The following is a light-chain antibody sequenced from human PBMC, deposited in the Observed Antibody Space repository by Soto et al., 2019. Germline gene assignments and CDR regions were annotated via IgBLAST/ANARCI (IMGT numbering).Light chain of an antibody. CDR2: DAS. CDR1: QSVSNY. V-gene: IGKV3-11*01. J-gene: IGKJ1*01. Sequence: EIVLTQSPATLSLSPGERATLSCRASQSVSNYLAWYQQKPGQAPRILIYDASKRATGTPARFTGSGSGTDFTLTISSLESEDFAVYYCQQRSNWPPWTFGQGTKVEIK. CDR3: QQRSNWPPWT.